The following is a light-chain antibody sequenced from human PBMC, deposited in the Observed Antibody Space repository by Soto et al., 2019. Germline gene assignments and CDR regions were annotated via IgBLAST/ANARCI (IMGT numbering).Light chain of an antibody. CDR1: RSNIGTNT. CDR3: AAWDVRFVV. J-gene: IGLJ2*01. CDR2: SDN. Sequence: QSVLTQPPSASGTPGQRVTISCSGSRSNIGTNTVTWYQQLPGTAPKLLIYSDNQRPSGVAGRFSGSKSGTAASLAISGLQSDDEAAYYCAAWDVRFVVFGGGTKLTVL. V-gene: IGLV1-44*01.